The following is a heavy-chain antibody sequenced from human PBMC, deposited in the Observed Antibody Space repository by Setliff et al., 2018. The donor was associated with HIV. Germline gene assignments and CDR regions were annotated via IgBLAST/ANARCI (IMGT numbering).Heavy chain of an antibody. J-gene: IGHJ3*02. Sequence: LVKVSCKASGGTFSNYAFSWVRQAPGQGLEWMGGLIPIVDITKSTQKFRDRVTFTADESTKTAQMELSGLTFEDTAVYYCAKGPNFEDAFDIWGQGTVVTVSS. CDR3: AKGPNFEDAFDI. CDR2: LIPIVDIT. D-gene: IGHD2-8*01. CDR1: GGTFSNYA. V-gene: IGHV1-69*10.